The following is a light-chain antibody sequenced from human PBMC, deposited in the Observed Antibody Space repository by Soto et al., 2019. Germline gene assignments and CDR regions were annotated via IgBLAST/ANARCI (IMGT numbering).Light chain of an antibody. CDR3: QQRNSYPIT. Sequence: DIQMTQSPSSLSASIGDRVTLTCRASQSINRWLAWYQQKPGKAPNLLIHTASTLQSGVPSRFSGSGSGTEFTLTISSLQPEDFATYYCQQRNSYPITFGQGTRLEIK. CDR2: TAS. CDR1: QSINRW. V-gene: IGKV1-9*01. J-gene: IGKJ5*01.